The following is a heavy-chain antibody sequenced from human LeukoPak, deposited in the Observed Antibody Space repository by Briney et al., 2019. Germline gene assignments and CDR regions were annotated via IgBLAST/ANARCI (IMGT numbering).Heavy chain of an antibody. Sequence: GGSLRLSCAASGFTFDDYAMHWVRQAPGKGLEWVSLISGDGGSTYYADSVKGRFTNSRDNSKNSLYLQMNSLRTEDTALYYCAKEVITMVRGVINYYMDVWGKGTTVTVSS. V-gene: IGHV3-43*02. D-gene: IGHD3-10*01. CDR1: GFTFDDYA. CDR2: ISGDGGST. CDR3: AKEVITMVRGVINYYMDV. J-gene: IGHJ6*03.